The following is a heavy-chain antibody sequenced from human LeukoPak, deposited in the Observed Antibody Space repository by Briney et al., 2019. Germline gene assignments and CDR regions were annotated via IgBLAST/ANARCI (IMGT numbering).Heavy chain of an antibody. J-gene: IGHJ4*02. CDR3: ARSPLGYCSGGSCHFDY. CDR1: GFTFSSYA. Sequence: GGSLRLSCAASGFTFSSYAMRWVRQAPGKGLEWVAVISYDGSNKYYADSVKGRFTISRDNSKNTLYLQMDSLRAEDTAVYYCARSPLGYCSGGSCHFDYWGQGTLVTVSS. CDR2: ISYDGSNK. D-gene: IGHD2-15*01. V-gene: IGHV3-30*04.